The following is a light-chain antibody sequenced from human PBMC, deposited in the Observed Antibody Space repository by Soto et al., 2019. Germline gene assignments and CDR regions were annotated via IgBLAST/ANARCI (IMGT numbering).Light chain of an antibody. J-gene: IGKJ1*01. V-gene: IGKV1-27*01. CDR1: QYIHTH. CDR2: GAS. CDR3: QTYDKAPWT. Sequence: DIQMTQSPSSLSASVGDRVTITCRASQYIHTHLAWYQQKPGNSPKLLVYGASTLHSGVPSRFSASGSGTDLILTISSLQSEDVATYYCQTYDKAPWTFGPGTRV.